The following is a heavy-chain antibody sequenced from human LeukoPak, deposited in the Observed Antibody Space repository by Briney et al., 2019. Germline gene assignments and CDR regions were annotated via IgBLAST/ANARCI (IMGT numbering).Heavy chain of an antibody. J-gene: IGHJ4*02. CDR2: IRSKAHGAAT. Sequence: PGGSLRLSCTTSGFTFGDYGMIWVRQAPGKGLEWVDLIRSKAHGAATEYAASVKDRFTISRDDSKSIAYLQMNSLKAEDTAVYYCARGRLRGSPVTYYFDYWGQGTLVTASS. V-gene: IGHV3-49*04. CDR3: ARGRLRGSPVTYYFDY. CDR1: GFTFGDYG. D-gene: IGHD1-26*01.